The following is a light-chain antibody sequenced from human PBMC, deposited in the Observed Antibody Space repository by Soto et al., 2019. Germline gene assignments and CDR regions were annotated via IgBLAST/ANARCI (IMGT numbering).Light chain of an antibody. V-gene: IGLV4-69*01. CDR1: SGHSSYA. J-gene: IGLJ3*02. Sequence: QLVLTQSPSASASLGASVKLTCTLSSGHSSYAIAWHQQQPEKGPRYLMKLNSDGSHSKGDGIPDRFSGSSSGAERYLTISSLQSEDEAEYYCQTWGTGIQVFCGGTKLTVL. CDR2: LNSDGSH. CDR3: QTWGTGIQV.